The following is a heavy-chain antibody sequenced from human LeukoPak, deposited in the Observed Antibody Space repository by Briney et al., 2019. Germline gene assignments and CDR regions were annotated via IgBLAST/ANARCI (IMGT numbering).Heavy chain of an antibody. CDR1: GGSISSGGYS. J-gene: IGHJ4*02. V-gene: IGHV4-30-2*01. Sequence: SQTLSLTCAVSGGSISSGGYSWSWIRQPPGKGLEWIGYIYHSGSTYYNPSLKSRVTISVDRSKNQFSLKLGSVAAADTAVYYCASSIAAAGAALSIDYWGQGTLVTVSS. D-gene: IGHD6-13*01. CDR3: ASSIAAAGAALSIDY. CDR2: IYHSGST.